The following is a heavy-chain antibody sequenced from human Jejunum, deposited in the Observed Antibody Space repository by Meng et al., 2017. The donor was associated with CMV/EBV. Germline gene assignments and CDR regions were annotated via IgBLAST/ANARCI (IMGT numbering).Heavy chain of an antibody. CDR1: GGSITSIFYY. D-gene: IGHD2/OR15-2a*01. Sequence: GGSITSIFYYWGWIRRPPGKGLEWIGSFYYDGSTYYNPSLKSRVTISLDTSKNQFSLKLSSVTAADTAVYYCARVLNRGTFYKFDYWGQGTLVTVSS. CDR3: ARVLNRGTFYKFDY. CDR2: FYYDGST. V-gene: IGHV4-39*07. J-gene: IGHJ4*02.